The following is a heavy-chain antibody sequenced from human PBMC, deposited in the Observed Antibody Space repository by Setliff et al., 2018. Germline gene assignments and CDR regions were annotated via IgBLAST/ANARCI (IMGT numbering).Heavy chain of an antibody. V-gene: IGHV4-34*01. CDR1: GGSFSGYY. Sequence: SETLSLTCAVYGGSFSGYYWSWIRQPPGKGLEWIGEINHSGSTNYNPSLKSRVTISVDTSKNQSSLKLSSVTAADTAVYFCARESTGSYRGLDYWGQGSLVTVSS. CDR2: INHSGST. CDR3: ARESTGSYRGLDY. D-gene: IGHD1-26*01. J-gene: IGHJ4*02.